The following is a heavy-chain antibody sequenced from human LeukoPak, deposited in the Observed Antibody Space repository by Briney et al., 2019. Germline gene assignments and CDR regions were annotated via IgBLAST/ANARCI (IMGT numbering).Heavy chain of an antibody. V-gene: IGHV4-31*03. CDR3: ARDCLVQSARAFDI. D-gene: IGHD1-1*01. J-gene: IGHJ3*02. CDR2: IYYSGST. Sequence: PSETLSLTCTVSGGSISSGGYYWSWIRQHPGKGLEWIGYIYYSGSTYHNPSLKSRVTISVDTSKNQFSLKLSSVTAADTAVYYCARDCLVQSARAFDIWGQGTMVTVSS. CDR1: GGSISSGGYY.